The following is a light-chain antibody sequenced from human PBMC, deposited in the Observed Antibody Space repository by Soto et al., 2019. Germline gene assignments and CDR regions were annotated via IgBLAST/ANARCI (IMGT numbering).Light chain of an antibody. Sequence: DIQMSQSPNSLSAYVGDRVTITCRASQSISISLNWYQQKPGKAPKVLIFGASSLQSGVPSRFSGSGSGTDFTLTISSLQPEDFATYYCQQSYSAPLTFGGGTKVDIK. V-gene: IGKV1-39*01. CDR1: QSISIS. CDR2: GAS. J-gene: IGKJ4*01. CDR3: QQSYSAPLT.